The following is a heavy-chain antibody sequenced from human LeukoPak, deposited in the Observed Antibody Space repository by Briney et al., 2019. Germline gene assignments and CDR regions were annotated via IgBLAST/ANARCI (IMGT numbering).Heavy chain of an antibody. J-gene: IGHJ4*02. V-gene: IGHV3-48*04. D-gene: IGHD3-22*01. CDR2: ISSSGSTI. CDR1: GFTFSSYS. Sequence: GGSLRLSCAASGFTFSSYSMNWVRQAPGKGLEWVSYISSSGSTIYHADSVKGRFTISRDNAKNSLYLQMNSLRVEDTAIYYCARAHYYDSSAFDYWGQGTLVTVSS. CDR3: ARAHYYDSSAFDY.